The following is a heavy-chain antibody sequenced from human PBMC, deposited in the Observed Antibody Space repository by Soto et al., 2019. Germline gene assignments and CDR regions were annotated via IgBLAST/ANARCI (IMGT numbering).Heavy chain of an antibody. CDR2: IYYNGST. J-gene: IGHJ6*02. V-gene: IGHV4-61*01. CDR3: ARDARNYYYGMDV. CDR1: GGSVSSGSYY. Sequence: SETLSLTCTVSGGSVSSGSYYWSWIRLPPGKGLEWIGYIYYNGSTNYNPSLKSRVTISVDTSKNQSSLKLSSVTAAATAVYYCARDARNYYYGMDVWGQGTTVTVSS.